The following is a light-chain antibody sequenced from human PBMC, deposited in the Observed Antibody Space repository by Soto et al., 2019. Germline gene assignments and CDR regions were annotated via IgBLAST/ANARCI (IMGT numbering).Light chain of an antibody. V-gene: IGKV3-20*01. J-gene: IGKJ1*01. CDR1: QSVSSSF. Sequence: EIVLTQSPGTLSLSPGERATLSCRASQSVSSSFLAWYQQKPSQAPRLLIYGASSRATGIPDRFSGSGSGTDFTLTISRLEPEDFAVYYCQQYGSTPPWTFGQGTKVEI. CDR2: GAS. CDR3: QQYGSTPPWT.